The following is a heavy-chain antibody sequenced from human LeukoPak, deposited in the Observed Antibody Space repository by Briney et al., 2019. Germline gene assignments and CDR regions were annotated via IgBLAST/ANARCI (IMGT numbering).Heavy chain of an antibody. Sequence: SETLSLTYTVSGGSISSYYWSWIRQPPGKGLEWIGYISYIESTNYNPSLKSRVTISVDTSKNQFSLKLSSVTAADTAVYYCARPFHYYDSSGYYYWGQGTLVTVSS. CDR2: ISYIEST. CDR1: GGSISSYY. J-gene: IGHJ4*02. CDR3: ARPFHYYDSSGYYY. V-gene: IGHV4-59*08. D-gene: IGHD3-22*01.